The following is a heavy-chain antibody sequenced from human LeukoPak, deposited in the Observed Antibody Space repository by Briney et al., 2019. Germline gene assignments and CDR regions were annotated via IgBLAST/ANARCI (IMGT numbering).Heavy chain of an antibody. V-gene: IGHV1-2*02. D-gene: IGHD3-10*01. J-gene: IGHJ4*02. CDR1: GYTFSGYY. CDR3: ASRDRVTMLRGGNIGYFDY. Sequence: ASVKVSCKASGYTFSGYYMHWVRQAPGQGLEWKGWINPNSGGTDYAQKFQGRVTMTRDTSISTAYMELSRLRSDDTAVYYCASRDRVTMLRGGNIGYFDYWGQGTLVTVSS. CDR2: INPNSGGT.